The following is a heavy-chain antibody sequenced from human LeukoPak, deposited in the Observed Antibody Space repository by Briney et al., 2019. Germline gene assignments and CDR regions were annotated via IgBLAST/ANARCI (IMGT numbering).Heavy chain of an antibody. J-gene: IGHJ4*02. D-gene: IGHD6-13*01. CDR1: GFTFSSYW. CDR2: INQDGTEK. V-gene: IGHV3-7*03. Sequence: PGGSLRLSCAASGFTFSSYWMSWVRQAPGEGLEWVAKINQDGTEKAYVDSVRGRFTISRDNAKNSLFLLMNSLRAEDTAVYYCARGPLIAAAGTWWGQGTLVTVSS. CDR3: ARGPLIAAAGTW.